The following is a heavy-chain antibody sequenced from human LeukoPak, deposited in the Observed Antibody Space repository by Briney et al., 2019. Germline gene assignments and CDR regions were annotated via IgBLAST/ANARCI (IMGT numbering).Heavy chain of an antibody. CDR3: ASGPLWFGELSAIYNWFDP. D-gene: IGHD3-10*01. V-gene: IGHV4-30-4*01. CDR1: GGSISSGDYY. CDR2: IYYSGST. Sequence: SETLSLTCAVSGGSISSGDYYWSWMRQPPGKGLEWIGYIYYSGSTYYNPSLKSRVTISVDTSKNQFSLKLSSVTAADTAVYYCASGPLWFGELSAIYNWFDPWGQGTLVTVSS. J-gene: IGHJ5*02.